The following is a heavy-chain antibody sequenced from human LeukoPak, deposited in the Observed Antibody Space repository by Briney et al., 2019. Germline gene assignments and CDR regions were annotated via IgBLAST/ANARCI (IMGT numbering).Heavy chain of an antibody. CDR3: AKSFSSWLFDY. Sequence: GGSLRLSCAASGFTFSSYAMSWIRQAPWKGLEWVSAISGSGGSTYYADSVKSRFTISRDDSKNTLYLQMNSLRAEDTAVYYCAKSFSSWLFDYWGQGTLVTVSS. D-gene: IGHD6-13*01. CDR1: GFTFSSYA. J-gene: IGHJ4*02. CDR2: ISGSGGST. V-gene: IGHV3-23*01.